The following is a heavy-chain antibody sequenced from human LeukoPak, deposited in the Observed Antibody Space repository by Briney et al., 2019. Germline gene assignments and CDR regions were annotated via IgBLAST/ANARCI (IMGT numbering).Heavy chain of an antibody. Sequence: SETLSLTCAVYGGSFSGYYWSWIRQPPGKGLEWIGEINHSGSTNYNPSLKSRVTISVDKSKNQFSLKLSSVTAADTAVYYCARGYVERGRSGGNYYGSGSYYRRLRYYGMDVWGQGTTVTVSS. CDR2: INHSGST. D-gene: IGHD3-10*01. CDR1: GGSFSGYY. V-gene: IGHV4-34*01. J-gene: IGHJ6*02. CDR3: ARGYVERGRSGGNYYGSGSYYRRLRYYGMDV.